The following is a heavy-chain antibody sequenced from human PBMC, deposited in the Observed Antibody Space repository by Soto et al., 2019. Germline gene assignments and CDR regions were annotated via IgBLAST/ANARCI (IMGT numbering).Heavy chain of an antibody. Sequence: ASVKVSCKASGYTFTSYSIHWVRQAPGQRXEWMGWINTDNGKTRDSQKFQGRVTLTRDTSASTAYMELSSLTSEDTAVYYCARAGNCTSTTCFSGWLAPWGQGPLVTVSS. CDR1: GYTFTSYS. D-gene: IGHD2-2*01. CDR2: INTDNGKT. CDR3: ARAGNCTSTTCFSGWLAP. J-gene: IGHJ5*02. V-gene: IGHV1-3*04.